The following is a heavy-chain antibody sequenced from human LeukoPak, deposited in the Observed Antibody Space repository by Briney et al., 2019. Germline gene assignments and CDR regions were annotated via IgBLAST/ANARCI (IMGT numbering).Heavy chain of an antibody. CDR2: IYYSGST. V-gene: IGHV4-39*07. CDR1: GGSISSSSYY. D-gene: IGHD6-19*01. CDR3: ARDHGSGWYTGFDY. J-gene: IGHJ4*02. Sequence: IPSETLSLTCTVSGGSISSSSYYWGWIRQPPGKGLEWIGSIYYSGSTYYNPSLKSRVTISVDTSKNQFSLKLSSVTAADTAVYYCARDHGSGWYTGFDYWGQGTLVTVSS.